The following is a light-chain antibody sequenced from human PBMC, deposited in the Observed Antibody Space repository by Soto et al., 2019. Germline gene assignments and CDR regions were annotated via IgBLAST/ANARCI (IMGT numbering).Light chain of an antibody. J-gene: IGKJ4*01. V-gene: IGKV1-5*03. Sequence: IQMTQSPSTLSASVGDRVTITCRASQSISYWLAWYQQKPGKVPEVLIYKASSLGSGVPPRFSGSGSGTEFTLTISSLQPDDFATYYCLQYNSYPVTFGGGTTLEIK. CDR3: LQYNSYPVT. CDR1: QSISYW. CDR2: KAS.